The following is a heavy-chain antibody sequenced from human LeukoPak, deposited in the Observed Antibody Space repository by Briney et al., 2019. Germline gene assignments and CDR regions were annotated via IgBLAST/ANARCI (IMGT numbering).Heavy chain of an antibody. CDR2: MLYSGST. CDR1: NGSINSRNYY. J-gene: IGHJ4*02. V-gene: IGHV4-39*02. D-gene: IGHD4/OR15-4a*01. CDR3: ARGLLELVHSLDY. Sequence: PSETLSLTCTISNGSINSRNYYWGWIRQPPGKGLEWIGSMLYSGSTYYNPTLRSRVTLSVDMANNQFSLKLRSVTAADTSVYYCARGLLELVHSLDYWGQGTLVTVSS.